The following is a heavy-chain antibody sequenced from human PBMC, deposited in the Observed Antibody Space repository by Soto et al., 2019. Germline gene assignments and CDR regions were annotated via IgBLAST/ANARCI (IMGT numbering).Heavy chain of an antibody. Sequence: EVQLVESGGGLVKPGGSLRLSCAASGFTFSKAWMNWVRQAPGKGLEWVGRIKEKSEGETTDYAAFVKGRFTISRDDPKNTLYLQMSSLETEDTAVYYCTTVPLLRFPSCYWGQGTLVTVSS. CDR2: IKEKSEGETT. J-gene: IGHJ4*02. CDR3: TTVPLLRFPSCY. D-gene: IGHD3-3*01. CDR1: GFTFSKAW. V-gene: IGHV3-15*07.